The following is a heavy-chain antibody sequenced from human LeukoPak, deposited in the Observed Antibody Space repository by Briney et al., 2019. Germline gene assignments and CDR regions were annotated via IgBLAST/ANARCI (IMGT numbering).Heavy chain of an antibody. CDR2: IYYSGST. Sequence: SETLSLTCTVSGVSISNYYWSWLRQPPGKGLEWIGYIYYSGSTNYNNSLKSRVTISVDTSKNQFSLKLSSVAAADAAVYYCARLDYVSGSYPFDYWGQGTLVIVSS. J-gene: IGHJ4*02. CDR1: GVSISNYY. CDR3: ARLDYVSGSYPFDY. V-gene: IGHV4-59*08. D-gene: IGHD3-16*02.